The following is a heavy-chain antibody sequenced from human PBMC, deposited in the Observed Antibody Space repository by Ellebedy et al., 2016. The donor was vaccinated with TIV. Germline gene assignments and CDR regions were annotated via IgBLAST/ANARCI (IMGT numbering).Heavy chain of an antibody. J-gene: IGHJ4*02. V-gene: IGHV1-2*02. CDR1: GYTFTGYS. CDR2: INPNSGDT. CDR3: ARDLYSISIFDS. Sequence: AASVKVSCKASGYTFTGYSIHWVRQAPGQGLEWMGWINPNSGDTDYAQNFQDRVTMTRATSISTAYMELSRLTSDDTAVYYCARDLYSISIFDSWGQGTLVTVSS. D-gene: IGHD6-6*01.